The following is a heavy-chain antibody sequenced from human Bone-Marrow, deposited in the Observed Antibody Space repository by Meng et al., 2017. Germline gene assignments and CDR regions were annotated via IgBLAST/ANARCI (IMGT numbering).Heavy chain of an antibody. Sequence: GESLKISCAASGFTFNTNAMSWVRQAPGKGLEWVSTIGGSGGSTYYLDSVKGRFTISRDDSKNTLYLQMNSLRTEDTALYYCAINRAGYCSGGSCYDYWGQGTLVTVSS. CDR2: IGGSGGST. CDR1: GFTFNTNA. D-gene: IGHD2-15*01. V-gene: IGHV3-23*01. J-gene: IGHJ4*02. CDR3: AINRAGYCSGGSCYDY.